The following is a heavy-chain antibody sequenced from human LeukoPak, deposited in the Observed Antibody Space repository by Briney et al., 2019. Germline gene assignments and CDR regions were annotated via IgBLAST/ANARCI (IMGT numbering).Heavy chain of an antibody. Sequence: GGTLRLSCAPSGVTFSEVYMRWVREARGKGREGVTYSSRSATSIYYADSVKGRCTIYRDNPNNSLYLQMNNLRAEDTAVYYCTRDRWGKYYFDYWGQGTLATVSS. CDR3: TRDRWGKYYFDY. D-gene: IGHD7-27*01. V-gene: IGHV3-11*01. CDR1: GVTFSEVY. J-gene: IGHJ4*02. CDR2: SSRSATSI.